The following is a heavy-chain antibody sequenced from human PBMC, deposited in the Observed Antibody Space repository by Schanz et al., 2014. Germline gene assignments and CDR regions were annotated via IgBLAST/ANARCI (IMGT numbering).Heavy chain of an antibody. J-gene: IGHJ3*02. CDR3: ARLHSPYAFDI. D-gene: IGHD2-15*01. V-gene: IGHV3-30*04. CDR2: ISYEGSKK. Sequence: QVQLVESGGGVVQPGRSLTLSCAASGFTFNDYAMHWVRQAPGKGLEWVAVISYEGSKKYYPDSVQGRFTISRDNSKNTVYLQMNSLRDEDTAVYYCARLHSPYAFDIWGQGTMVTVSS. CDR1: GFTFNDYA.